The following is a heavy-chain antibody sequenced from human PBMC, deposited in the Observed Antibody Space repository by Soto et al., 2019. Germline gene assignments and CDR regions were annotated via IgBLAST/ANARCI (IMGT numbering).Heavy chain of an antibody. CDR1: GGSISSYY. CDR3: ARGEYDFWSGYYPPFDY. D-gene: IGHD3-3*01. CDR2: IYYSGRT. V-gene: IGHV4-59*01. J-gene: IGHJ4*02. Sequence: QVQLQESGPGLVKPSETLSLTCTVSGGSISSYYWSWIRQPPGKGLEWIGYIYYSGRTNYHPSLKSRVTISVDTSKKQFSLKLSAVTAADTAVYYCARGEYDFWSGYYPPFDYWGQGTLGTVSS.